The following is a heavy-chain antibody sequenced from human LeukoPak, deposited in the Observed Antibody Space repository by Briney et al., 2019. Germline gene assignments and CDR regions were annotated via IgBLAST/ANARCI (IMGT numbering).Heavy chain of an antibody. J-gene: IGHJ5*02. V-gene: IGHV4-31*03. CDR3: ARAHLGYCSSTTCYMSWFDP. Sequence: SETLSLTCTVSGGSISSGTYYWSWIRQHPGKGLEWIGYIYHSGTSFYNPSLKSRVTISVDTSKTQFSLKLSSVTAADTAAYYCARAHLGYCSSTTCYMSWFDPWGQGTLVTVSS. CDR1: GGSISSGTYY. D-gene: IGHD2-2*02. CDR2: IYHSGTS.